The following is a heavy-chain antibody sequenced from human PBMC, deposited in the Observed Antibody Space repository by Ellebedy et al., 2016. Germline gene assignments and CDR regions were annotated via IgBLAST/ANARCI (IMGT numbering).Heavy chain of an antibody. V-gene: IGHV3-23*01. CDR3: AKHETDGDYYFDL. CDR1: GFTFKTYA. J-gene: IGHJ2*01. Sequence: GGSLRLSXAASGFTFKTYAMSWVRQAPGEGLEWVSTLSGSGPKTYYADSVQGRSTISRDNSKSTLYLQMNSLRAEDTAVYYCAKHETDGDYYFDLWGRGTLVTVSS. D-gene: IGHD2-21*01. CDR2: LSGSGPKT.